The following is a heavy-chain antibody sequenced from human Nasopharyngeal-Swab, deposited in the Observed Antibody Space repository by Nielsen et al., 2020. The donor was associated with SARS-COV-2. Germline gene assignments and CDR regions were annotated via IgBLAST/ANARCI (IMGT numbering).Heavy chain of an antibody. Sequence: SETLSLTCAFYGGSFNSYYWTWIRQSPGKVLEWIGEISHSGSTKYNPSLKSRLTISVDTSNNQFSLKLSSVTAADTAVYYCAREDIVVVPAALSPIWYFDLWGRGTLVTVSS. V-gene: IGHV4-34*01. D-gene: IGHD2-2*01. J-gene: IGHJ2*01. CDR3: AREDIVVVPAALSPIWYFDL. CDR2: ISHSGST. CDR1: GGSFNSYY.